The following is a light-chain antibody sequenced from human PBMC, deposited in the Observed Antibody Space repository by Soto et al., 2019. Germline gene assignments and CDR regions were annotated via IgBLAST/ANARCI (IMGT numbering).Light chain of an antibody. V-gene: IGKV1-5*03. CDR2: KAS. Sequence: TLSASVGDRVTITCRASQSISSWLAWYQQKPGKAPKLLIYKASSLESGVPSRFSGSGSGTEFTLAISSLQPDDSATYYCQQYNDNWTFGQGTKV. J-gene: IGKJ1*01. CDR3: QQYNDNWT. CDR1: QSISSW.